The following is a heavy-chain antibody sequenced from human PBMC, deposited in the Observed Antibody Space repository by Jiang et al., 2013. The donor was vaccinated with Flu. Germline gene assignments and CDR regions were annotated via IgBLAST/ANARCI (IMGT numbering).Heavy chain of an antibody. CDR1: GFTFSNAC. V-gene: IGHV3-15*01. CDR2: VKSKPDGGPT. CDR3: TLCGYSGYDYY. Sequence: LVKPGGSLRLSCAASGFTFSNACMSWVRQAPGKGLEWVGRVKSKPDGGPTDYAAPVKGRFTISRDDSKNTLYLQMISLKTEDTAVYYCTLCGYSGYDYYWGQGTLVTVSS. D-gene: IGHD5-12*01. J-gene: IGHJ4*01.